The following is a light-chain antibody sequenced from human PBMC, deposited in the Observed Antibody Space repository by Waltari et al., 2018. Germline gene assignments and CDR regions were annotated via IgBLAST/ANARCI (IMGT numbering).Light chain of an antibody. Sequence: QSVVTQPPSASGTPGQRVTISCSGGSSNVGTNTVNWYQQLPGAAPHPLIYIVNQWPPGVPDRFSGSKSGTSASLAISGLQSEDEADYYCAVWDDSRNDLVFGGGTKLTVL. CDR3: AVWDDSRNDLV. CDR2: IVN. CDR1: SSNVGTNT. J-gene: IGLJ2*01. V-gene: IGLV1-44*01.